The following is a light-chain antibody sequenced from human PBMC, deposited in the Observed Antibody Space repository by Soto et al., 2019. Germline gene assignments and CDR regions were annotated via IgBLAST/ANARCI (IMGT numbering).Light chain of an antibody. CDR3: QQLFDSPIT. J-gene: IGKJ1*01. Sequence: DIQMTQSPSSLSESAGDRVTITCRASQGISTYLAWYQVKPGKAPKLLIYAASTLESGVPSRFSATVSGTEFSLTITSLQPEDFATYYCQQLFDSPITFGQGTKVDIK. V-gene: IGKV1-9*01. CDR1: QGISTY. CDR2: AAS.